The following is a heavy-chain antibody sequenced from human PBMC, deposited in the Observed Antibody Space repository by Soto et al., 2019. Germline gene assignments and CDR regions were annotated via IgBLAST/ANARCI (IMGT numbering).Heavy chain of an antibody. Sequence: GGSLRLSCAASGFTFSTHWMSWVRQAPGKGLEWAATIKHDGSEKSYVDSVKGRFTISRDNAKNTLYLQMNSLRAEDTAVYYCASLPPYCSGGACYSDSYYGMDVWGQGTTVTVSS. CDR2: IKHDGSEK. D-gene: IGHD2-15*01. CDR3: ASLPPYCSGGACYSDSYYGMDV. V-gene: IGHV3-7*05. J-gene: IGHJ6*02. CDR1: GFTFSTHW.